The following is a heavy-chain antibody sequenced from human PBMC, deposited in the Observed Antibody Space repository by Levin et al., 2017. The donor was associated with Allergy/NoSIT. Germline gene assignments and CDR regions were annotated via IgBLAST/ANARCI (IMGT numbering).Heavy chain of an antibody. CDR2: IHSDGSST. Sequence: LSLTCAASGFTFSTYWMHWVRQAPGKGLVWVSRIHSDGSSTNYADSVKGRFTISRDNANNTLYLQMHSLRAEDTAVYSCAREGIAVAGTYYYYYLDVWGKGTTVTVSS. V-gene: IGHV3-74*01. CDR1: GFTFSTYW. D-gene: IGHD6-19*01. J-gene: IGHJ6*03. CDR3: AREGIAVAGTYYYYYLDV.